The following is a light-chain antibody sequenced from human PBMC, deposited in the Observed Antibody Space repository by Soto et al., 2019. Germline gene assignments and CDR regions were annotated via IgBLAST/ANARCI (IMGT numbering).Light chain of an antibody. CDR3: SSHTRGSTLYV. CDR1: SSDVGSYNY. V-gene: IGLV2-14*01. CDR2: ASS. J-gene: IGLJ1*01. Sequence: QSALTQPASVSGSPGQSITISCTGTSSDVGSYNYVSWYQQHPGKAPRLMIYASSNRPSGVSHRFSGSRSGNTASLTISGLQAEDEADYFCSSHTRGSTLYVLGSGTKV.